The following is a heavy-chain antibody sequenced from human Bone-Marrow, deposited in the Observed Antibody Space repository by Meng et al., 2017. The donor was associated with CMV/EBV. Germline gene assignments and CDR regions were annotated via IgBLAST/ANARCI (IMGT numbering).Heavy chain of an antibody. J-gene: IGHJ6*02. V-gene: IGHV1-69*10. CDR1: GGTFSSYA. D-gene: IGHD2-15*01. Sequence: SVKVSCKASGGTFSSYAFSWVRQAPGQGLEWMGGIIPILGIANYAQKFQGRVTITADKSTSTAYMELSSLRSEDTAVYYCGGGVDIAYYYYGMDVWGQGTTVTVSS. CDR2: IIPILGIA. CDR3: GGGVDIAYYYYGMDV.